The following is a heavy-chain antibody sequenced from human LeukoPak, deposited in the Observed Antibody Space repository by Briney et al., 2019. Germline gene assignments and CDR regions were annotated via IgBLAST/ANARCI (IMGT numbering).Heavy chain of an antibody. V-gene: IGHV3-23*01. D-gene: IGHD3-22*01. Sequence: GGSLRLSCAASGFTFSSYWMSWVRQAPGKGLEWVSAISGSGGSTYYADSVKGRFTISRDNSKNTLYLQMNSLRAEDTAVYYCAKYYYDSSGFIQDYWGQGTLVTVSS. CDR1: GFTFSSYW. CDR2: ISGSGGST. J-gene: IGHJ4*02. CDR3: AKYYYDSSGFIQDY.